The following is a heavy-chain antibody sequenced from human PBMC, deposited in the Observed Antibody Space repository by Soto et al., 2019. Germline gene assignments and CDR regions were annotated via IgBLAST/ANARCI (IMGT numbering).Heavy chain of an antibody. Sequence: GASVKVSCKASGYTSTSYDINWVRQATGQGLEWMGWMNPNSGNTGYAQKFQGRVTMTRNTSISTAYMEVSSLRSEDTAVYYCARGIVGDIVVVPAAPTLDVWGQGTTVTVSS. CDR1: GYTSTSYD. CDR3: ARGIVGDIVVVPAAPTLDV. J-gene: IGHJ6*02. CDR2: MNPNSGNT. D-gene: IGHD2-2*01. V-gene: IGHV1-8*01.